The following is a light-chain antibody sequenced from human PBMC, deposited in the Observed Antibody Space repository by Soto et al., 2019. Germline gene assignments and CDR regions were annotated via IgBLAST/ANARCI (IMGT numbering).Light chain of an antibody. J-gene: IGLJ3*02. CDR1: GSNLGDNT. V-gene: IGLV1-44*01. CDR2: RNN. Sequence: QSVLTQPPSASGTPGQRVTISCSGSGSNLGDNTVNWYQQLPGTAPKLLIYRNNRRPSEVPDRFSGSKSGTSASLAISGLQSDDEADYYCATWDDSLNGPVFGGGTKVTVL. CDR3: ATWDDSLNGPV.